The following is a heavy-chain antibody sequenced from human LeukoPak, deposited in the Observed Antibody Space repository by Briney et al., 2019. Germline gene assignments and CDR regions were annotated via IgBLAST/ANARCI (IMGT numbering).Heavy chain of an antibody. V-gene: IGHV4-4*02. J-gene: IGHJ3*02. CDR1: GGSISSSNW. CDR2: IYHSGST. D-gene: IGHD3-10*01. CDR3: AREQAQWFGEFNAFDI. Sequence: SGTLSLTCAVSGGSISSSNWWSWVRQPPGKGLEWIGEIYHSGSTNYNPSLKSRVTISVDKSKNQFSLKLSSVTAADTAVYYCAREQAQWFGEFNAFDIWGQGTMVTVSS.